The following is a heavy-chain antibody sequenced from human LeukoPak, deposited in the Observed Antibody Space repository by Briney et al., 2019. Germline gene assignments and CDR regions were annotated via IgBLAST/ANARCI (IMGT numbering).Heavy chain of an antibody. CDR1: NVSINSYY. V-gene: IGHV4-59*01. J-gene: IGHJ4*02. Sequence: SETLSLTRTVANVSINSYYWTWIRLPPGKALEWIGYVYNSGNTKYKPSLKSRATISVDTSKNQFSLILNSVTAADTAVYYCASSSLDDSGSLDSWGQGTLVTVSS. CDR3: ASSSLDDSGSLDS. D-gene: IGHD5-12*01. CDR2: VYNSGNT.